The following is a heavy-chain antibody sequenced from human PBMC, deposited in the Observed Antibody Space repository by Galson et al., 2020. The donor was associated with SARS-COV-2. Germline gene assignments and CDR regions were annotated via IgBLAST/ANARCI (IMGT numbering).Heavy chain of an antibody. CDR3: AKFRDYYDSSGYYRYYFDY. J-gene: IGHJ4*02. D-gene: IGHD3-22*01. CDR2: ISGSGGST. Sequence: GGSLRLSCAASGFTFSSYAMSWVRQAPGKGLEWVSAISGSGGSTYYADSVKGRFTISRDNSKNTLYLQMNSLRAEDTAVYYCAKFRDYYDSSGYYRYYFDYWGQGTLVTVSS. CDR1: GFTFSSYA. V-gene: IGHV3-23*01.